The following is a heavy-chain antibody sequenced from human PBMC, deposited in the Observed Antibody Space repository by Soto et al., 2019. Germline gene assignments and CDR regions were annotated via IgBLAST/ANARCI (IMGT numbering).Heavy chain of an antibody. V-gene: IGHV4-39*01. CDR1: GGSILDSTYY. CDR2: IFYSGGT. D-gene: IGHD3-22*01. J-gene: IGHJ5*02. Sequence: QLLLQESGPGLVKPSETLSLTCTVSGGSILDSTYYWAWIRQSPGKGLEWIGTIFYSGGTFYTPSLKSRVPMSVDTSNNQFSLKLSSVTAADPDVYYCARQASGYYYGWFDPWGQGTLVTVSS. CDR3: ARQASGYYYGWFDP.